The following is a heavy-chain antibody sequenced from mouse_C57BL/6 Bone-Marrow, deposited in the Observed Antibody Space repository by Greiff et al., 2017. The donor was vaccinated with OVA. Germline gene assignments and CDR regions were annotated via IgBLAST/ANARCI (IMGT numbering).Heavy chain of an antibody. CDR3: ARGVTTVVALDY. CDR2: IDPSDSYT. V-gene: IGHV1-50*01. D-gene: IGHD1-1*01. Sequence: QVQLQQPGAELVKPGASVKLSCKASGYTFTSYWMQWVKQRPGQGLEWIGEIDPSDSYTNYNQKFKGKATLTVDTSSSTAYMQLSSLTSEDSAVYYCARGVTTVVALDYWGQGTTRTVSS. CDR1: GYTFTSYW. J-gene: IGHJ2*01.